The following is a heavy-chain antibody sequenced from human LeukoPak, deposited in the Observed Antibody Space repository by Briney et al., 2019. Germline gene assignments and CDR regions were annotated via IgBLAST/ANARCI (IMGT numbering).Heavy chain of an antibody. J-gene: IGHJ4*02. D-gene: IGHD2-2*01. V-gene: IGHV1-69*13. CDR1: GYTFTSYD. CDR3: AREGYCSSTSCLYGLDY. Sequence: SVKVSCKASGYTFTSYDINWVRQATGQGLEWMGGIIPIFGTANYAQKFQGRVTITADESTSTAYMELSSLRSEDTAVYYCAREGYCSSTSCLYGLDYWGQGTLVTVSS. CDR2: IIPIFGTA.